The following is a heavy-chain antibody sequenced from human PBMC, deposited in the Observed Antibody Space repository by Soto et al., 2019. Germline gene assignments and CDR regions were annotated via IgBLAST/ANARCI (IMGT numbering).Heavy chain of an antibody. CDR2: FDPEDGEA. V-gene: IGHV1-24*01. Sequence: ASVKVSCKVSGYTLTELSMHWVRQAPGKGLEWMGGFDPEDGEAIYAQKFQGRVTMTEDTSTDTAYMELSSLRSEDTAVYYCATDGPPGIAAAATAGGYWGQGTLVTVSS. CDR1: GYTLTELS. D-gene: IGHD6-13*01. J-gene: IGHJ4*02. CDR3: ATDGPPGIAAAATAGGY.